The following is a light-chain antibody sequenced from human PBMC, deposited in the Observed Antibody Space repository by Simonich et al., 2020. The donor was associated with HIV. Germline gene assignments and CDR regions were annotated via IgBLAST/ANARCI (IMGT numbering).Light chain of an antibody. CDR2: DDS. V-gene: IGLV3-21*03. CDR1: NIGSKS. CDR3: QVWDSSSDLEWV. Sequence: SYVLTQPPSVSVAPGKTARITCGGNNIGSKSVHWYQQKPGQAPVLVVYDDSDRPSGIPDRFSGSNSGNTATLTISRVEAGDEADYYCQVWDSSSDLEWVFGGGTKLTVL. J-gene: IGLJ3*02.